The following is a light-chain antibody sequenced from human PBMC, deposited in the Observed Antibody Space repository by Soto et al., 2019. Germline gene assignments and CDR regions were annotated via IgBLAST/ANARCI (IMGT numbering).Light chain of an antibody. Sequence: QSALTQPASVSGSPGQSITISCTGTSSDIGGYNYVSWYQQHPGKAPKLMIYEVSNRPSGVSNRFSGSKSGNTASLTISGLQAEDEADYYCSSYTSSSTPNSLFGGGTQLTVL. V-gene: IGLV2-14*01. J-gene: IGLJ3*02. CDR2: EVS. CDR3: SSYTSSSTPNSL. CDR1: SSDIGGYNY.